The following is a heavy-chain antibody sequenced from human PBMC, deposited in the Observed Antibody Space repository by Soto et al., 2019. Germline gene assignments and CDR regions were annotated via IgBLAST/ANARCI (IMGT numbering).Heavy chain of an antibody. CDR3: AREGYCSSGSCALYSHDYFGTDV. CDR1: GYTFNRYG. V-gene: IGHV1-18*01. D-gene: IGHD2-15*01. J-gene: IGHJ6*02. Sequence: QVQLVQSGAEVKKPGASVKLSCKASGYTFNRYGISWVRQAPGQGLEWMGWISSYNEKTNYAQNFQGRVTMTTDTSTTAAYLELRSLTSDYTAVYFCAREGYCSSGSCALYSHDYFGTDVWGQGTTVTVSS. CDR2: ISSYNEKT.